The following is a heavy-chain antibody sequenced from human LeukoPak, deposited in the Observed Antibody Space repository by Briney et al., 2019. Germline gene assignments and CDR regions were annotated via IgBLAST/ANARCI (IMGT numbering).Heavy chain of an antibody. V-gene: IGHV4-38-2*01. CDR3: ARNSTSWSFDL. Sequence: WQTVSLTCDVSGDSISSGYYWGWIRQPPGKGLEWIGTIYHSGNTEYNPSLKSRVTISADTSKNQFSLTLNSVTAADTAVYYCARNSTSWSFDLWGRGTLVTVSS. J-gene: IGHJ2*01. CDR1: GDSISSGYY. D-gene: IGHD3-10*01. CDR2: IYHSGNT.